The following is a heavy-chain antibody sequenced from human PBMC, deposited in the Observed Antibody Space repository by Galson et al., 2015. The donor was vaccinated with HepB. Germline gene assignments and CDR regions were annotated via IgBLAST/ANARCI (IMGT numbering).Heavy chain of an antibody. CDR2: ISTKTGNT. CDR1: GYAFTRNG. J-gene: IGHJ4*02. D-gene: IGHD6-6*01. CDR3: ARDRSHSFDY. V-gene: IGHV1-18*01. Sequence: SVKVSCKASGYAFTRNGITWVRQAPGQGLEWMGWISTKTGNTNYARKFQGRVTMTTDTSTSTAYMELRSLRSDDTAVYYCARDRSHSFDYWGQGTLVTVSS.